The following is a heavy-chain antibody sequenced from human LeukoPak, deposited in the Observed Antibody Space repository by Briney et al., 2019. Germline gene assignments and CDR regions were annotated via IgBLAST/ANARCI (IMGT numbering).Heavy chain of an antibody. CDR2: ISTSADGI. CDR3: ARDLGQYYDTSDNWFDP. CDR1: GFTLSYYE. Sequence: GGSLRLSCATSGFTLSYYEMNWVRQSPGQGLEWISSISTSADGIYYADSVKGRFTISRDNAKNSLYLQMNSLRAEDTAVYYCARDLGQYYDTSDNWFDPWGQGTLVTVSS. J-gene: IGHJ5*02. V-gene: IGHV3-48*03. D-gene: IGHD3-22*01.